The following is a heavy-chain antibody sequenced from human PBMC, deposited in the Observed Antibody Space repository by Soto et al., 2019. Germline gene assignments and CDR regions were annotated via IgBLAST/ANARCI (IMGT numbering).Heavy chain of an antibody. V-gene: IGHV3-64*01. J-gene: IGHJ6*02. CDR3: AKDQTVTTVWYYYGMDV. Sequence: GGSLRLSCAASGFTFSNYEMHWVRQAPGKGLEYVSGISNNGAHTDYAKSVKGRFTISRDNSENTLYLQMGSLRAEDMAVYYCAKDQTVTTVWYYYGMDVWGQGTTVTVSS. CDR1: GFTFSNYE. D-gene: IGHD4-17*01. CDR2: ISNNGAHT.